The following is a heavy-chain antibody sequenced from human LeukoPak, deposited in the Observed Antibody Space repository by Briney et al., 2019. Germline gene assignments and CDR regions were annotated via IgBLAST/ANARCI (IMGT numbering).Heavy chain of an antibody. Sequence: PGGSLRLSCAASGFTFSSYWMHWVRQAPGKGLVWVSRINSDGSTTSDADSVKGRFTISRDNAKNTLYLQMNSLRAEDTAVYYCTRGYSGSYRIDYWGQGTLATVSS. V-gene: IGHV3-74*01. D-gene: IGHD1-26*01. J-gene: IGHJ4*02. CDR2: INSDGSTT. CDR3: TRGYSGSYRIDY. CDR1: GFTFSSYW.